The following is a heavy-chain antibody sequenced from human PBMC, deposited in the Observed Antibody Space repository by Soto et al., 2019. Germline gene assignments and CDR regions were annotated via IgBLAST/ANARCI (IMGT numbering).Heavy chain of an antibody. CDR1: GFTFSSYA. CDR3: AGSYYDFWSGYENLYGVDV. D-gene: IGHD3-3*01. CDR2: ISYDGSNK. Sequence: GGSLRLSCAASGFTFSSYAMHWVRQAPGKGLEWVAVISYDGSNKYYADSVKGRFTISRDNSKNTLYLQMNSLRAEDTAVYYCAGSYYDFWSGYENLYGVDVWGQGTTVTVSS. J-gene: IGHJ6*02. V-gene: IGHV3-30-3*01.